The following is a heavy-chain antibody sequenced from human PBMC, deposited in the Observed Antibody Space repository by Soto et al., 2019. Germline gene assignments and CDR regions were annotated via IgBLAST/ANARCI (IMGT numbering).Heavy chain of an antibody. CDR3: ARDFIELDYYDSSGYYSGRGDWFDP. Sequence: QVQLVQSGAEVKKPGSSVKVSCKASGGTFSSYAISWVRQAPGQGLEWMGGIIPIFGTANYAQKFQGRVTITADESTSTAYMALSSLRSEDTAVYYCARDFIELDYYDSSGYYSGRGDWFDPWGQGTLVTVSS. J-gene: IGHJ5*02. CDR1: GGTFSSYA. D-gene: IGHD3-22*01. V-gene: IGHV1-69*01. CDR2: IIPIFGTA.